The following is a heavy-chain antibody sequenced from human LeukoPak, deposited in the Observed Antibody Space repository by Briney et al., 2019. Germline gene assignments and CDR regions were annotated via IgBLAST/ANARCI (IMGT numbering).Heavy chain of an antibody. CDR1: GFTFSSYA. Sequence: GGSLRLSCAASGFTFSSYAMHWVRQAPGKGLEWVAVISYDGRNKYYADSVKGRFTISRDNSKNTLYLQMNSLRAEGTAAYYCAKWNYYGSGSYYKGAFDIWGQGTMVTVSS. CDR2: ISYDGRNK. D-gene: IGHD3-10*01. V-gene: IGHV3-30-3*02. CDR3: AKWNYYGSGSYYKGAFDI. J-gene: IGHJ3*02.